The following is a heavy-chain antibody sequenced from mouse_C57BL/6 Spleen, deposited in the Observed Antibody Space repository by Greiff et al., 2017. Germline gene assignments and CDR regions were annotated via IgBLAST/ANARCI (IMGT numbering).Heavy chain of an antibody. CDR1: GYTFTSYG. V-gene: IGHV1-81*01. J-gene: IGHJ1*03. CDR2: IYPRSGNT. D-gene: IGHD1-1*01. Sequence: QVQLKESGAELARPGASVKLSCKASGYTFTSYGISWVKQRTGQGLEWIGEIYPRSGNTYYNEKFKGKATLTADKSSSTAYMELRSLTSEDSAVYFCAREYYGSSYEYFDVWGTGTTVTVSS. CDR3: AREYYGSSYEYFDV.